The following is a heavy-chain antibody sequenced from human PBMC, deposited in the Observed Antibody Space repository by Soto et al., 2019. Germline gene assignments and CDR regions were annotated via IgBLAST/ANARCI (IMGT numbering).Heavy chain of an antibody. V-gene: IGHV3-30-3*01. CDR3: AREIERLLGC. CDR2: ISYDGSDK. CDR1: GFSFSSYA. D-gene: IGHD6-19*01. J-gene: IGHJ4*01. Sequence: QVQSVESGGGVVQPGRSLRLSCATSGFSFSSYAMHWVRQAPGKGLEWVAVISYDGSDKYYADSVKGRFTISRDNSKNTLYLQMYSLGAEDTAVYYCAREIERLLGCWGHGTLVTVSS.